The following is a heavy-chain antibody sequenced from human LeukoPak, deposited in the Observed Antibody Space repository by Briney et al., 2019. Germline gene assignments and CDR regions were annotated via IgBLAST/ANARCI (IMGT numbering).Heavy chain of an antibody. D-gene: IGHD6-13*01. V-gene: IGHV1-69*13. J-gene: IGHJ4*02. Sequence: ASVKVSCKASGGTFSSYAISWVRQAPGQGLEWMGGIIPIVGTANYAQKFQGRVTITADESTSTAYMELSSLRSEDTAVYYCAREGISRAAAGTSNLLLDYWGQGTLVTVSS. CDR1: GGTFSSYA. CDR2: IIPIVGTA. CDR3: AREGISRAAAGTSNLLLDY.